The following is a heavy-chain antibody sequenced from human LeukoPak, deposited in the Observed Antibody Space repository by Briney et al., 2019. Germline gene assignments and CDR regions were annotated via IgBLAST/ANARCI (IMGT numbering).Heavy chain of an antibody. V-gene: IGHV5-51*01. J-gene: IGHJ4*02. CDR1: GYSFASYW. D-gene: IGHD3-22*01. Sequence: GESLKISCKGSGYSFASYWIAWVRQMPGKGLEWMGIIYPGDSDTRYSPSFQGQVTISADKSISTAYLQWSSLKASDTAMYYCARHTNYYDSSGYVDYWGQGTRVTVSS. CDR2: IYPGDSDT. CDR3: ARHTNYYDSSGYVDY.